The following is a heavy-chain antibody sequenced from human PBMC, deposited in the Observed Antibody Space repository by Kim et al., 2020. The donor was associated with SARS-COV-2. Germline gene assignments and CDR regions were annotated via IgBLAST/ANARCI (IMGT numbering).Heavy chain of an antibody. Sequence: GGSLRLSCSASGFMFTDYWMSWVRQAPGKGLEWVASVNPDGSEKYYVDSVKGRFTISRDNAKNSLYLQMNSLRLEDTAVYYCGRDRWDAGGGQGTLVTVSS. CDR2: VNPDGSEK. J-gene: IGHJ4*02. V-gene: IGHV3-7*01. CDR1: GFMFTDYW. CDR3: GRDRWDAG. D-gene: IGHD1-26*01.